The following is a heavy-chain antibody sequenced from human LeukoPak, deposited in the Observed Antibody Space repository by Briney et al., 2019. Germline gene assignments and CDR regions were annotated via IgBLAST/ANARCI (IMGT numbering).Heavy chain of an antibody. V-gene: IGHV5-51*01. Sequence: GESLKISCKASGYSFTSYWIGWVRQMPEKGLERMGIIYPGDSDTRYSPSFQGQVTISADKSISTAYLQWSSLKASDTAMYYCARERSSGYYTEDAFDIWGQGTLVTVSS. CDR3: ARERSSGYYTEDAFDI. CDR2: IYPGDSDT. D-gene: IGHD3-22*01. CDR1: GYSFTSYW. J-gene: IGHJ3*02.